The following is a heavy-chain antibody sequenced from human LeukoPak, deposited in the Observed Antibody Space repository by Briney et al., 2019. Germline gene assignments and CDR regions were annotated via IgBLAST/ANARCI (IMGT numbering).Heavy chain of an antibody. V-gene: IGHV3-64*01. CDR1: GFTFSSYA. Sequence: GGSLRPSCAASGFTFSSYAMSWVRQAPGKGLEYVSAISSNGGSTYYANSVKGRFTISRDNSKDTLYLQMGSLRAEDMAVYYCARDPLLDYWGQGTLVTVSS. J-gene: IGHJ4*02. CDR2: ISSNGGST. CDR3: ARDPLLDY.